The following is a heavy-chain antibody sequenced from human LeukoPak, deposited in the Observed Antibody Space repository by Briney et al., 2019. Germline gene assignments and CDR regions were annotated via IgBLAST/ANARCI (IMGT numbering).Heavy chain of an antibody. CDR1: GFTFSNYG. V-gene: IGHV3-21*01. Sequence: GGSLRLSCAASGFTFSNYGMNWVRQAPGKGLEWVSYISSSSSYIYYADSVKGRFTISRDNAKNSLYLQMNSLRAEDTAVYYCAKILEQLVPDYWGQGTLVTVSS. CDR2: ISSSSSYI. J-gene: IGHJ4*02. D-gene: IGHD6-6*01. CDR3: AKILEQLVPDY.